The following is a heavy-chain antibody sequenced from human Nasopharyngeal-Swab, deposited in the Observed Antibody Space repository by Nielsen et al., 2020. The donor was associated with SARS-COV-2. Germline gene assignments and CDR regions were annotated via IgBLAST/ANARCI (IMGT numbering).Heavy chain of an antibody. D-gene: IGHD4-17*01. CDR1: GYTFTGYY. CDR3: ARDDYGDYGYFGH. J-gene: IGHJ4*02. V-gene: IGHV1-2*04. Sequence: VSVEVSCKASGYTFTGYYMHWVRQATGQELEWMGWMNPNSGGTNYAQKFQGWVTMTRDTSISTAYMELSRLRSDDTAVYYCARDDYGDYGYFGHWGQGTLVTVSS. CDR2: MNPNSGGT.